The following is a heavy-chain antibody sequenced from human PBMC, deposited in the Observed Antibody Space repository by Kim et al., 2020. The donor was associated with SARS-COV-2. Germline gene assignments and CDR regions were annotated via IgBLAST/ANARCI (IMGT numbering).Heavy chain of an antibody. CDR3: ARGPYYGGSVTSYYMDV. CDR1: GVSFSGYY. D-gene: IGHD3-10*01. J-gene: IGHJ6*03. V-gene: IGHV4-34*01. Sequence: SETLSLTCAVYGVSFSGYYWSWVRQPPGKGLEWIGEIHQSGSSNYNPSLKSRVSISTDTSKNQFSLRLNSVTAADTAVYYCARGPYYGGSVTSYYMDVWGKGTTVTVSS. CDR2: IHQSGSS.